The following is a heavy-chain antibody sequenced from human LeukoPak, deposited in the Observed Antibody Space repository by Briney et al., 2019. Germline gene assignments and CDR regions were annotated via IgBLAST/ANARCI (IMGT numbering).Heavy chain of an antibody. CDR3: ARSFYSSGWYTPLRWFDT. CDR1: GASISSGSHY. D-gene: IGHD6-19*01. CDR2: IYYRGTT. V-gene: IGHV4-61*01. Sequence: SETLSLTCVVSGASISSGSHYWNWIRQSPGRGLECIGHIYYRGTTNYTPSLKSRVTISVDTSMNQFSLRLTSVAAADTAVYFCARSFYSSGWYTPLRWFDTWGQGALVTVSS. J-gene: IGHJ5*02.